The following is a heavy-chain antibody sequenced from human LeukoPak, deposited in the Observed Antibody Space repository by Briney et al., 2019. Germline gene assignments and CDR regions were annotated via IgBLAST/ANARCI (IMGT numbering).Heavy chain of an antibody. CDR3: ATGVVGASNEYFQH. Sequence: ASVKVSCKVSGYTLTELSMHWVRQAPGKGLEWMGGFDPEDGETIYAQKFQGRVTMTEDTSTDTAYMELNSLRSEDTAVYYCATGVVGASNEYFQHWGQGTLVTVSS. CDR1: GYTLTELS. V-gene: IGHV1-24*01. J-gene: IGHJ1*01. D-gene: IGHD1-26*01. CDR2: FDPEDGET.